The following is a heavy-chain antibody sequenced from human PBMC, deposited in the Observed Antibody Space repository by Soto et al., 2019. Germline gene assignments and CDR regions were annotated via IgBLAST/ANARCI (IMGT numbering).Heavy chain of an antibody. CDR3: AKYPDYYYYYHYMDV. J-gene: IGHJ6*03. V-gene: IGHV3-23*01. Sequence: GGSLRLSCAASGFSFSSYAMSWVRQAPGKGLEWVSVIIGGGGSTYHADSVKGRVTISRDNSKNTLYLQMNSLRAEDTAVYYCAKYPDYYYYYHYMDVWGKGPTVTISS. D-gene: IGHD2-21*02. CDR1: GFSFSSYA. CDR2: IIGGGGST.